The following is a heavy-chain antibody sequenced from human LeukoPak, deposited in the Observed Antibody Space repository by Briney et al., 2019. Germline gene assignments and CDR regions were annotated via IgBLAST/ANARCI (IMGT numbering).Heavy chain of an antibody. D-gene: IGHD2-2*01. J-gene: IGHJ4*02. Sequence: PSETLSLTCAVYGGSFSGYYWSWIRQPPGKGLEWIGEINHSGSTNYNPSLKSRVTISVDTSKNQFSLTLSPVTAADTAVYYCARGGQRGYCSSTSCSRRYFDYWGQGTLVTVSS. CDR3: ARGGQRGYCSSTSCSRRYFDY. V-gene: IGHV4-34*01. CDR2: INHSGST. CDR1: GGSFSGYY.